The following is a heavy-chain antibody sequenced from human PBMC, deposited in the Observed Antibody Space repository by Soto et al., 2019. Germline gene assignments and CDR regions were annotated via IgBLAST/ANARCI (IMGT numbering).Heavy chain of an antibody. CDR3: AKVSSSWYAGFFDL. Sequence: GGSLRLSCAASGSTFSSYTMNWVRQAPGKGLEWVSSISSSSSYIYYADSVKGRFTISRDNAKNSLYLQMNTLRAEDTAIYYCAKVSSSWYAGFFDLWGQGTLVTVSS. D-gene: IGHD6-13*01. V-gene: IGHV3-21*04. CDR2: ISSSSSYI. J-gene: IGHJ4*02. CDR1: GSTFSSYT.